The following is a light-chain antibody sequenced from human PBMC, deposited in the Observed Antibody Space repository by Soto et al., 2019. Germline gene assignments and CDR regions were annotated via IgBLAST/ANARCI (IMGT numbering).Light chain of an antibody. CDR3: SSYAGSSNV. CDR1: SSDVGGYNY. CDR2: EVN. J-gene: IGLJ1*01. Sequence: QSVLTQPPSASGSPGQSVAISCTGTSSDVGGYNYVSWYQQHPGKAPKLMIYEVNKRPSGCPDRFSGSKSGNTASLTVSGLQAEDEADYYCSSYAGSSNVFGTGTKVTVL. V-gene: IGLV2-8*01.